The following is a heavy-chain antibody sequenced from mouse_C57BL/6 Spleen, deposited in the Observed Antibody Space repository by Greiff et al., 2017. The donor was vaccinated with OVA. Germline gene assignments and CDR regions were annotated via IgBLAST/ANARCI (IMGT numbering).Heavy chain of an antibody. CDR2: IDTNSGGT. V-gene: IGHV1-72*01. CDR1: GYTFTSYW. CDR3: ARQGGDYAMDY. Sequence: QVQLQQPGAELVKPGASVKLSCKASGYTFTSYWMHWVKQRPGRGLEWIGRIDTNSGGTKYNEKFKSKATLTVDKPSSTAYMQLSSLTSEDSAVYYCARQGGDYAMDYWGQGTSVTVSS. J-gene: IGHJ4*01.